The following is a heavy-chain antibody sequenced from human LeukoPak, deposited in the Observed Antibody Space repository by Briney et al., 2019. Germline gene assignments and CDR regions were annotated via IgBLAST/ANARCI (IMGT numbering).Heavy chain of an antibody. CDR2: IKQDGSEK. V-gene: IGHV3-7*04. CDR1: GSPFSSYW. CDR3: ARVYWPQRGNWFDP. D-gene: IGHD2-8*02. Sequence: GSLRLSCAASGSPFSSYWMSWVRQAPGKGLEWVANIKQDGSEKYYVDSVKGRFTISRDNAKNSLYLQMNSLRAEDTAVYYCARVYWPQRGNWFDPWGQGTLVTVSS. J-gene: IGHJ5*02.